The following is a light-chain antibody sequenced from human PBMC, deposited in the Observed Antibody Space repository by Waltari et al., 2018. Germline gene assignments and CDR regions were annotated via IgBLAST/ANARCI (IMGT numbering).Light chain of an antibody. CDR1: QSISKY. Sequence: CRASQSISKYLDWYQQKPGQAPRLLIYHASSRAAGIPDRFSGSGSGTDFSLTISRLEPEDFAVYYCQHYESLPVTFGQGTKVEIK. J-gene: IGKJ1*01. CDR3: QHYESLPVT. CDR2: HAS. V-gene: IGKV3-20*01.